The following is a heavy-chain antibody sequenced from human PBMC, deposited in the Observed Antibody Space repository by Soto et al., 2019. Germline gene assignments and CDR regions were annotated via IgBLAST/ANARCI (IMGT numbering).Heavy chain of an antibody. V-gene: IGHV1-46*03. J-gene: IGHJ4*02. CDR3: VRAGDQYFDY. Sequence: QVQLVQSGAEMKKPGASVNVSCKASGFTFTHYYMHWVRQVPGQGLEWMGIIGPSGIGTNYAQIFRGRLTTTRDASTSTVNMELSSLTSGDTAVYYCVRAGDQYFDYWGQGTRVTVSS. CDR2: IGPSGIGT. D-gene: IGHD7-27*01. CDR1: GFTFTHYY.